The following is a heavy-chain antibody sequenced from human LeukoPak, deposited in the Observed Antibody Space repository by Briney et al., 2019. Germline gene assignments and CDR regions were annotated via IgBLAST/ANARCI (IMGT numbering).Heavy chain of an antibody. V-gene: IGHV4-4*07. CDR3: ARTYYDSSGYFRIYYFDY. Sequence: PSETLSLTCTVSGGSISSYYWSWIRQPAGKGLEWIGRIYTSGSTNYNPSLTSRVTMSVDTSKNQFSLKLSSVTAADTAVYYCARTYYDSSGYFRIYYFDYWGQGTLVTVSS. J-gene: IGHJ4*02. CDR1: GGSISSYY. CDR2: IYTSGST. D-gene: IGHD3-22*01.